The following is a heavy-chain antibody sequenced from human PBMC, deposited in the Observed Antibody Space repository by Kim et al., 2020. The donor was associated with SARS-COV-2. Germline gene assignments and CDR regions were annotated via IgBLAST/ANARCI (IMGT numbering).Heavy chain of an antibody. J-gene: IGHJ4*02. V-gene: IGHV3-23*01. CDR3: AKDLYSYGYFDY. CDR1: GFTFSSYA. D-gene: IGHD5-18*01. CDR2: ISGSGGST. Sequence: GGSLRLSCAASGFTFSSYAMSWVRQAPGKGLEWVSVISGSGGSTYYADSVKGRFTISRDNSKNTLYLQMNSLRAEDTAVYYCAKDLYSYGYFDYWGQGTLVTVSS.